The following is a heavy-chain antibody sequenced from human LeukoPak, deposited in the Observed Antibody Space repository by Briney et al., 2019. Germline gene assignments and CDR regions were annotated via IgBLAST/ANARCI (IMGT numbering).Heavy chain of an antibody. V-gene: IGHV4-39*07. CDR2: IYYSGST. D-gene: IGHD3-10*01. CDR1: GGSISSSSYY. Sequence: SETLSLTCTVSGGSISSSSYYWGWIRQPPGKGLEWIGSIYYSGSTYYNPSLKSRVTISVDTSKNQFSLKLSSVTAADTAVYYCARMDYGSEAFDYWGQGTLVTVSS. CDR3: ARMDYGSEAFDY. J-gene: IGHJ4*02.